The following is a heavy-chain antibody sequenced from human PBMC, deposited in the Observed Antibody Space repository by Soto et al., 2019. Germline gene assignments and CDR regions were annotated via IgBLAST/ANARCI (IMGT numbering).Heavy chain of an antibody. CDR1: GFTFSSYS. J-gene: IGHJ3*02. D-gene: IGHD3-10*01. CDR3: ARVRVPMVRVNDAFDI. CDR2: ISSSSSTI. V-gene: IGHV3-48*01. Sequence: EVQLVESGGGLVQPGGSLRLSCAASGFTFSSYSMNWVRQAPGKGLEWVSYISSSSSTIYYADSVKGRFTISRDNAKNSLYLQMNSLRAEDTAVYYCARVRVPMVRVNDAFDIWGQGTMVTVSS.